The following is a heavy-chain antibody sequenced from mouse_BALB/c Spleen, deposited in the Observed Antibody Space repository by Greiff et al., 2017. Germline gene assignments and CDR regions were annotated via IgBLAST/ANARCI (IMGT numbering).Heavy chain of an antibody. Sequence: QVQLQQSGPELVKPGASVKISCKASGYSFTSYYIHWVKQRPGQGLEWIGWIFPGSGNTKYNEKFKGKATLTTDKSSSTAYMQLSRLTSEDSAVYFCARRDYGDYFDYWGQGTTLTVSS. CDR2: IFPGSGNT. D-gene: IGHD1-2*01. CDR1: GYSFTSYY. CDR3: ARRDYGDYFDY. J-gene: IGHJ2*01. V-gene: IGHV1-66*01.